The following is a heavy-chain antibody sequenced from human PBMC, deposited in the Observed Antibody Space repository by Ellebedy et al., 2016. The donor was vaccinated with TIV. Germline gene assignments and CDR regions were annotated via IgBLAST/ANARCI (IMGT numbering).Heavy chain of an antibody. CDR1: GFLFDAYG. V-gene: IGHV1-18*04. CDR2: ISAYNGDT. Sequence: AASVKVSCKASGFLFDAYGISWARQAPGQGLEWMGWISAYNGDTIYAHHFKGRLIMTTDTSTATAFMELRSLTSDDTAAYYCATSYGDYGHWGQGTLVAVSS. CDR3: ATSYGDYGH. D-gene: IGHD4-17*01. J-gene: IGHJ4*02.